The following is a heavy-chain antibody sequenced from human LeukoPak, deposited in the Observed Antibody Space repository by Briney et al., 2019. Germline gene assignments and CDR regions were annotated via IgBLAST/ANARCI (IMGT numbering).Heavy chain of an antibody. CDR1: GGSFSGYY. CDR3: ARSGCCSGGSCYSCTYDI. Sequence: SETLSLTCAVYGGSFSGYYWSWIRQPPGKGLEWIGEINHRGSTNYNPSLKSRVTISVDTSKNQFSLKLSSVTAADTAVYYCARSGCCSGGSCYSCTYDIWGQGTMVTVSS. D-gene: IGHD2-15*01. J-gene: IGHJ3*02. CDR2: INHRGST. V-gene: IGHV4-34*01.